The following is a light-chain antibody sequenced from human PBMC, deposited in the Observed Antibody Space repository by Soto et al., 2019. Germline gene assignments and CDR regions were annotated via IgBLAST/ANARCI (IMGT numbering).Light chain of an antibody. J-gene: IGKJ2*01. CDR1: QSISSY. CDR2: AAS. CDR3: QQTASTPYT. V-gene: IGKV1-39*01. Sequence: DIQMTQSPSSLSASIGDRVTITCRASQSISSYLNWFQQKPGEAPNLLIYAASSLQSGVPPRFSGSGSETHFTLTINSLQPEDFATYYCQQTASTPYTFGQGT.